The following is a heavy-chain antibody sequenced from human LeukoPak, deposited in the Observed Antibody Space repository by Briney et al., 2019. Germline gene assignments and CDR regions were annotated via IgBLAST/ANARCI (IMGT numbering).Heavy chain of an antibody. V-gene: IGHV1-46*01. CDR3: ARIRDGYNDAYDL. CDR2: INPDGGNT. J-gene: IGHJ3*01. CDR1: GYTFTSYY. Sequence: ASVKVSCKASGYTFTSYYIHWVRQAPGQVLEWMGLINPDGGNTNYAQNFQGRVTLTRDTSTSTVYMELSSLRSEDTAIYYRARIRDGYNDAYDLWGQGTVVTVPS. D-gene: IGHD5-24*01.